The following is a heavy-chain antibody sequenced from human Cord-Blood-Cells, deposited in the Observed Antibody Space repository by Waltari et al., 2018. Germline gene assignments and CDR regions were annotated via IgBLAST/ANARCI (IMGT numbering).Heavy chain of an antibody. CDR1: GYSISSGYY. V-gene: IGHV4-38-2*02. D-gene: IGHD3-3*01. Sequence: QVQLQESGPGLVKPSETLSLTCTVSGYSISSGYYWGWIRQPPGKGLEWIGSIYHSGSTYYNPSLKSLVTISVDTSKNQYSLKLSSVAAADTAGYYCARAIFGVVMDYWGQGTLVTVSS. J-gene: IGHJ4*02. CDR2: IYHSGST. CDR3: ARAIFGVVMDY.